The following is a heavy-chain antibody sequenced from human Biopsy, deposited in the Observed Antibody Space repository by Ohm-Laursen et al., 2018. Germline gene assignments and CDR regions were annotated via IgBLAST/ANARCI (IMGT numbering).Heavy chain of an antibody. CDR3: ARDMTVTARPYYYSGVDV. CDR2: INPKSGVA. CDR1: GYSVTDYF. D-gene: IGHD4-17*01. Sequence: GASVKVSCKVSGYSVTDYFIHWVRHAPGQGFEWMGWINPKSGVANHAQNFQGRVSMTRDTSIHTVYLELSSLRSDDTAVYYCARDMTVTARPYYYSGVDVWGPGTRVTVSS. J-gene: IGHJ6*02. V-gene: IGHV1-2*02.